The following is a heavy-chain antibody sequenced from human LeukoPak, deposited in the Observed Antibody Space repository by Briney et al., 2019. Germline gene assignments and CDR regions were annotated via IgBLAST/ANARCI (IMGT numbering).Heavy chain of an antibody. D-gene: IGHD2/OR15-2a*01. J-gene: IGHJ6*02. Sequence: ASVKVSCNASGYTITSFGISLVRQAPGQGLEWTGWIGAYIGNTNYAQKFQGRVTMTTDTSTSTAYMELRSLRSDDTAVYYCARGKNYGMDVWGQGTTVTVSS. CDR3: ARGKNYGMDV. CDR1: GYTITSFG. CDR2: IGAYIGNT. V-gene: IGHV1-18*01.